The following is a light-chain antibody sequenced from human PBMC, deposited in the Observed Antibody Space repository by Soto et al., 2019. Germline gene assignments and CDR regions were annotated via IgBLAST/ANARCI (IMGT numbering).Light chain of an antibody. CDR3: QQSYSFPRT. Sequence: EIVMTQSPATLSVSPGGRATLSCRASQSISDTLAWYQQKPGQAPRLLIHSTSTLQTEVPSRFSGSGSGTDFTLTINSLQPEDFGTYYCQQSYSFPRTFGQGTKVDIK. CDR2: STS. V-gene: IGKV3-15*01. J-gene: IGKJ1*01. CDR1: QSISDT.